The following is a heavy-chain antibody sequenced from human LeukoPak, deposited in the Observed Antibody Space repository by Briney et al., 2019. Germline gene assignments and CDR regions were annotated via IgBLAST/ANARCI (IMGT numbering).Heavy chain of an antibody. Sequence: SETLSLTCTVSGGSISSYYWSWIRQPAGKGLEWIGRIYTSGSTNYNPSLKSRVTMSVDTSKNQFSLKLSSVTAADTAVYYCARLPYCSSTSCHRGAFDIWGQGTMITVSS. CDR2: IYTSGST. CDR3: ARLPYCSSTSCHRGAFDI. J-gene: IGHJ3*02. CDR1: GGSISSYY. V-gene: IGHV4-4*07. D-gene: IGHD2-2*01.